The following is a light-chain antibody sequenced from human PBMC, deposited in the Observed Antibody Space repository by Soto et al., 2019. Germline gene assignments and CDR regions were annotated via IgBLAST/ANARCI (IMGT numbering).Light chain of an antibody. CDR3: SSYTSSYTWV. J-gene: IGLJ3*02. Sequence: QSALTQPASVSGSPGQSITISCTGTSSDVVFYNLVSWYQQHPGKAPKLMIYEGSKRPSGVSSRFSGSKSGNAASLTISGLQAEDEGDYYCSSYTSSYTWVFGGGTKLTVL. CDR2: EGS. V-gene: IGLV2-14*02. CDR1: SSDVVFYNL.